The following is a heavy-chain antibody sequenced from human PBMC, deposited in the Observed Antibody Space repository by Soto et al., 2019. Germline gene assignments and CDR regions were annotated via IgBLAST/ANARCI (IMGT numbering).Heavy chain of an antibody. D-gene: IGHD3-3*01. CDR1: GYTFNTYG. CDR3: ARDPHEFWTSYWFDP. V-gene: IGHV1-18*01. Sequence: EASVKVSCKPSGYTFNTYGITWVRQAPGQGLELTGWISAYDGKTTYAEKFQGRVTLTTDTSTSTAYMELRSLRSDDTAIYYCARDPHEFWTSYWFDPWGQGTPVTVSS. J-gene: IGHJ5*02. CDR2: ISAYDGKT.